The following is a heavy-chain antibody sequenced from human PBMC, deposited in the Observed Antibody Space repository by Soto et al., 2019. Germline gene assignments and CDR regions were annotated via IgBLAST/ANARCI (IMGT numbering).Heavy chain of an antibody. D-gene: IGHD2-2*03. CDR3: ASLRSPLRLDMAFDY. CDR1: GYTFTSYA. V-gene: IGHV1-3*01. CDR2: INAGNGNT. Sequence: ASVKVSCKASGYTFTSYAMHWVRQAPGQRLEWMGWINAGNGNTKYSQKFQGRVTITRDTSASTAYMELSSLRSEDTAVYYCASLRSPLRLDMAFDYWGQGTLVTSPQ. J-gene: IGHJ4*02.